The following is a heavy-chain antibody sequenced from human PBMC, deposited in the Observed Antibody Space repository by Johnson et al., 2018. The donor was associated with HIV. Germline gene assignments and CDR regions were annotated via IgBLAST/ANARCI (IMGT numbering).Heavy chain of an antibody. D-gene: IGHD3-22*01. CDR1: GFTFSSYA. CDR3: ARGWRGITMIDAFDI. J-gene: IGHJ3*02. CDR2: ISYDGSNK. V-gene: IGHV3-30-3*01. Sequence: QVHLVESGGGVVQPGRSLRLSCAASGFTFSSYAMHWVRQAPGKGLEWVAVISYDGSNKYYADSVKGRFTISRDNSKNTLYLQMNSLRAEDTAVYYCARGWRGITMIDAFDIWGQGTMVTVSS.